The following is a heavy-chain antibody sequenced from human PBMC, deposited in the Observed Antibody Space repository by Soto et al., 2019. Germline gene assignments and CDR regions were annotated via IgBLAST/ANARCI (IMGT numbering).Heavy chain of an antibody. CDR2: VSYSGST. J-gene: IGHJ5*02. V-gene: IGHV4-39*07. D-gene: IGHD3-22*01. CDR1: GGTISSSSYY. Sequence: SETLSLTCTVSGGTISSSSYYWGWIRQPPGKGLEWIGSVSYSGSTYYTPSLKSRVIISVDTSKNQFSLKLSSVTAADTAVYYCARAGGYDSSGYGRARLDPWGQGTLVTVSS. CDR3: ARAGGYDSSGYGRARLDP.